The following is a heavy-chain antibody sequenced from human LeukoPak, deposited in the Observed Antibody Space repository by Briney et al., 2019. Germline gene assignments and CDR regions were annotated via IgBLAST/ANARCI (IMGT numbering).Heavy chain of an antibody. Sequence: ARSLRLSCAASKFTFSNYGMHWVRQAPGKGLEWVAVISSDGSNKYYADSVKGRFTISRDNSKNTLYLQMNSLRAEDTAVYYCAKCPSGVLRYFAPIDYWGQGTLVNVSS. V-gene: IGHV3-30*18. D-gene: IGHD3-9*01. CDR3: AKCPSGVLRYFAPIDY. CDR1: KFTFSNYG. CDR2: ISSDGSNK. J-gene: IGHJ4*02.